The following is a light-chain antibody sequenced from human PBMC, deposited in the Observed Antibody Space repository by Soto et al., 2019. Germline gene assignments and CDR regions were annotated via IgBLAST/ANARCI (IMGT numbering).Light chain of an antibody. CDR2: DAS. Sequence: DIQMTQSPSSLSASVGDRVTITCQASQDISNYLNWYQQKPGKAPKLLIYDASNLETGVPSRFSGSGSGTHFPFTISSLQPEDIATYYCQQYDNLPPYTFGQGTKLEIK. J-gene: IGKJ2*01. V-gene: IGKV1-33*01. CDR1: QDISNY. CDR3: QQYDNLPPYT.